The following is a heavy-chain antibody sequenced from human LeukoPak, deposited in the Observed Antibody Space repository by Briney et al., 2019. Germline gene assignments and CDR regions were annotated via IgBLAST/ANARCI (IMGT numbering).Heavy chain of an antibody. CDR1: GFPVSINS. V-gene: IGHV3-53*01. CDR2: IYSGGNT. CDR3: ASPMVRGDYYYYYMDV. D-gene: IGHD3-10*01. J-gene: IGHJ6*03. Sequence: GGSLRLSCTVSGFPVSINSMSWVRQAPGKGLEWVSFIYSGGNTHYSDSVKGRFTISRDSSKNTLYLQMNSLRAEDTAVYYCASPMVRGDYYYYYMDVWGKGTTVTISS.